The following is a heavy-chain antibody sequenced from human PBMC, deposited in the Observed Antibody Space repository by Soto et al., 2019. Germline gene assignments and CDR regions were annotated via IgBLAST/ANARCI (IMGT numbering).Heavy chain of an antibody. CDR3: ARDLGYCCCGSCHGGWFDS. CDR2: IIPILGIA. Sequence: ASVKVSCKASGGTFSSYTISWVRQAPGQGLEWMGRIIPILGIANYAQKFQGRVTITADKSTSTAYMELSSLRSEDTAVYYCARDLGYCCCGSCHGGWFDSCGQGTLVTVSS. J-gene: IGHJ5*01. V-gene: IGHV1-69*04. CDR1: GGTFSSYT. D-gene: IGHD2-15*01.